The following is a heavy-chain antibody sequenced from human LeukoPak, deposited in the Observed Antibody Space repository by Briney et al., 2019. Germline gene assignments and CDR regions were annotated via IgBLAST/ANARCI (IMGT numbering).Heavy chain of an antibody. D-gene: IGHD3-9*01. V-gene: IGHV3-9*01. CDR3: AREREDYDILTGYYKVFDY. J-gene: IGHJ4*02. Sequence: GRSLRLSCAASGFTFDDYAMHWVRQAPGKGLEWVSGISWNSGSIGYADSVKGRFTISRDNAKNSLYLQMNSLRAEDTAVYYCAREREDYDILTGYYKVFDYWGQGTLVTVSS. CDR2: ISWNSGSI. CDR1: GFTFDDYA.